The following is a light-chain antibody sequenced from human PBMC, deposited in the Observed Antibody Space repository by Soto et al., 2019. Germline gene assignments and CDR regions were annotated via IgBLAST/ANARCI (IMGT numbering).Light chain of an antibody. Sequence: DIQMTQSPSSLSASVGDRVTITCRASQGIRNDLTWYQQKLGKAPKRLITAASSLQSGVPSRFSGSGSGTEFTLTISSLQHEDLATYYCLQHNSDPFTFGGGTKVEIE. CDR2: AAS. V-gene: IGKV1-17*01. J-gene: IGKJ4*01. CDR1: QGIRND. CDR3: LQHNSDPFT.